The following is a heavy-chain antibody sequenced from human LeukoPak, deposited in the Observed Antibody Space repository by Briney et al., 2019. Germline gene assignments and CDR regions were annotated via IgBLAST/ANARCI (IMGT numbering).Heavy chain of an antibody. CDR2: IYYTGIT. D-gene: IGHD3-10*01. V-gene: IGHV4-59*01. Sequence: PSETLSLTCTVSGDSISSYYWSWIRQPPGKGLEWIGCIYYTGITEYNPSLKSRVTMSVDTSKNQFSLKLTSVTAADTAVYYCARYCSTSGTKAFGIWGQGTMVTVSS. CDR3: ARYCSTSGTKAFGI. J-gene: IGHJ3*02. CDR1: GDSISSYY.